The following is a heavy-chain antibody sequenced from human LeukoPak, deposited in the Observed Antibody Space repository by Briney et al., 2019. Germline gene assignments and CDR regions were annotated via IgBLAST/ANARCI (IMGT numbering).Heavy chain of an antibody. J-gene: IGHJ4*02. CDR3: AGARLGPRQFDY. Sequence: AGGSLRLSCAASGFTFSSYAMHWVRQAPGKGLEWVALISYDVSNKYYADSVKGRFTISRDNSKNTLFLQMNSLRAEDTAIYYCAGARLGPRQFDYWGQGTLVTVSS. V-gene: IGHV3-30*03. CDR2: ISYDVSNK. CDR1: GFTFSSYA. D-gene: IGHD6-6*01.